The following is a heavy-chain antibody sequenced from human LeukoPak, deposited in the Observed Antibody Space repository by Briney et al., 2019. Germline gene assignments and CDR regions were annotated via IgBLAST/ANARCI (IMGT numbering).Heavy chain of an antibody. V-gene: IGHV3-21*01. CDR2: ISSSSSYI. CDR3: ARAYDYGDYFNY. Sequence: KSGGSLRLSCAASGFTFSSYSMNWVRQAPGKGLEWVSSISSSSSYIYYADSVKGRFTISRDNAKNSLYLQMNSLRAEDTAVYYCARAYDYGDYFNYWGQGTLVTVSS. CDR1: GFTFSSYS. J-gene: IGHJ4*02. D-gene: IGHD4-17*01.